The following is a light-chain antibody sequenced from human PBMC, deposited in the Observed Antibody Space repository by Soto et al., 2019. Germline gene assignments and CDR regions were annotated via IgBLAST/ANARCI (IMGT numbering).Light chain of an antibody. CDR3: QQYDNLPVT. Sequence: DLQMTQSPSSLSASVGDRVTITCQASKDISKYLNWYQQKPGKAPKLLIYDASNLETGVPSRFSGSGSGTDFTFTISSLQPEDIATYYCQQYDNLPVTFGGGTKVESK. CDR1: KDISKY. V-gene: IGKV1-33*01. CDR2: DAS. J-gene: IGKJ4*01.